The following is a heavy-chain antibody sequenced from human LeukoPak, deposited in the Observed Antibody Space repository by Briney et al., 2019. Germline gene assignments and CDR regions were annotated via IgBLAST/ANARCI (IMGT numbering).Heavy chain of an antibody. CDR3: ARDPVEWELLLDC. CDR1: GFTFSNYW. J-gene: IGHJ4*02. V-gene: IGHV3-7*01. Sequence: GGSLRLSCAASGFTFSNYWMGWVRQAPGERPEWVANMNIDGSEKYYADSVKGRFTISRDNARNSVYLQMNSLRVEDTAVYYCARDPVEWELLLDCWGQGTLVTVSS. CDR2: MNIDGSEK. D-gene: IGHD1-26*01.